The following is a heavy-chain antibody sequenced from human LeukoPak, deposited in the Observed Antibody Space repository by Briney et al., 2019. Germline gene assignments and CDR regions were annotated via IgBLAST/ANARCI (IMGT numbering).Heavy chain of an antibody. CDR3: AKEMKAGGGSMIVET. V-gene: IGHV3-23*01. J-gene: IGHJ3*02. D-gene: IGHD3-22*01. CDR2: INGVGGST. CDR1: GFTFSTYA. Sequence: GGSLRLSCEASGFTFSTYAMSWVRQAPGKGLEWVSGINGVGGSTHYADSVEGRFTNPRDNSKNTLYLQMNSLRAEDTAVYYCAKEMKAGGGSMIVETWGQGTMVTVSS.